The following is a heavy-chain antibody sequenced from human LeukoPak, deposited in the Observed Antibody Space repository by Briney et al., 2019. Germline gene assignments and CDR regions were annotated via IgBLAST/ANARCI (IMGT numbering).Heavy chain of an antibody. CDR2: IYYSGST. CDR3: ARDTTNVYYYDTSGYDH. Sequence: SETLSLTCTVSGGSISSSSYYWGWIRQPPGKGLEWIGSIYYSGSTYYNPSLKSRVTISVDTSKNQFSLKLSSVTAAGTAVYYCARDTTNVYYYDTSGYDHWGQGTLVTVSS. J-gene: IGHJ4*02. V-gene: IGHV4-39*02. CDR1: GGSISSSSYY. D-gene: IGHD3-22*01.